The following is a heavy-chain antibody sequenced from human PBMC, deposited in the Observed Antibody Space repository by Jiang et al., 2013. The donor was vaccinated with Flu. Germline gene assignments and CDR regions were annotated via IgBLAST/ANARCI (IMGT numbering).Heavy chain of an antibody. CDR3: ARDDFYGDYA. Sequence: VQLVESGGGLVRPGGSLRLSCAASGFSLSDYYMSWFRQAPGMRPEWLSYISNSGGSVYYAKSVKGRFTISRDNAQNSLFLQMDSLRVEDTAVYYCARDDFYGDYAWGQGTLVTVSS. V-gene: IGHV3-11*04. D-gene: IGHD4-17*01. CDR1: GFSLSDYY. CDR2: ISNSGGSV. J-gene: IGHJ5*02.